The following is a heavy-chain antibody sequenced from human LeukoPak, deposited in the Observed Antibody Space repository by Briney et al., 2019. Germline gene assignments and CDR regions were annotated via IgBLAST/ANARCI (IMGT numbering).Heavy chain of an antibody. CDR1: GGSFSGYY. CDR3: ARDGYYYDSSGYGLDY. Sequence: SETLSLTCAVYGGSFSGYYWSWIRQPAGKGLEWIGRIYTSGSTNYNPSLKSRVTMSVDTSKNQFSLKLSSVTAADTAVYYCARDGYYYDSSGYGLDYWGQGTLVTVSS. J-gene: IGHJ4*02. V-gene: IGHV4-4*07. D-gene: IGHD3-22*01. CDR2: IYTSGST.